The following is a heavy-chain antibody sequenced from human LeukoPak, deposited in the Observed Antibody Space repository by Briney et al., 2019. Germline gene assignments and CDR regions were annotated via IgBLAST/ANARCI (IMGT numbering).Heavy chain of an antibody. J-gene: IGHJ4*02. CDR1: GGSISSYY. CDR2: IYYSGST. Sequence: SSETLSLTCTVSGGSISSYYWSWIRQPPGKGLEWIGYIYYSGSTNYNPSLKSRVTISVDTSKNQFSLKLSSVTAADTAVYYCARGVVIPNYYDSRAPSYYFDYWGQGTLVTVSS. CDR3: ARGVVIPNYYDSRAPSYYFDY. D-gene: IGHD3-22*01. V-gene: IGHV4-59*01.